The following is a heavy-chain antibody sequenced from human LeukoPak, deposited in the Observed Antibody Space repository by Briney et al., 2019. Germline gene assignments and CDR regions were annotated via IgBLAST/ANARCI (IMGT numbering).Heavy chain of an antibody. CDR2: ISYDGSNK. V-gene: IGHV3-30*03. Sequence: PGGSLRLSCAASGFTFSSYGMHWVCQAPGKGLEWVAVISYDGSNKYYADSVKGRFTISRDNSKNTLYLQMNSLRAEDTAVYYCARGPTRAPYYFDYWGQGTLVTVSS. CDR1: GFTFSSYG. CDR3: ARGPTRAPYYFDY. J-gene: IGHJ4*02.